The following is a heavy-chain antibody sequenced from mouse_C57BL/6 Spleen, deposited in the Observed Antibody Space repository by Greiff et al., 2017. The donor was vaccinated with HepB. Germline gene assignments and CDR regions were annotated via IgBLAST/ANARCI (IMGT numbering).Heavy chain of an antibody. CDR1: GYTFTSYW. CDR3: AREHYGSSYDRFFAY. D-gene: IGHD1-1*01. V-gene: IGHV1-64*01. J-gene: IGHJ3*01. Sequence: QVQLQQPGAELVKPGASVKLSCKASGYTFTSYWMHWVKQRPGQGLEWIGMIHPNSGSTNYNEKFKSKATLTVDKSSSTAYMQLSSLTSEDSAVYYCAREHYGSSYDRFFAYWGQGTLVTVSA. CDR2: IHPNSGST.